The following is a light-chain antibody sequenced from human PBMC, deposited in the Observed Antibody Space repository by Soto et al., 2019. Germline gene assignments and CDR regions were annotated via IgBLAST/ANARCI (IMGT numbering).Light chain of an antibody. CDR3: RHYINSQWT. J-gene: IGKJ1*01. CDR1: QSVSSTY. V-gene: IGKV3-20*01. Sequence: EIVLTQSPGTLSLSPGERATLSCRPSQSVSSTYLDWYQQKPGQAPRLLIYAASSRATGIPDRFSGGASATDFTLTISRLEPEDFAVYYCRHYINSQWTFVQGTKVEI. CDR2: AAS.